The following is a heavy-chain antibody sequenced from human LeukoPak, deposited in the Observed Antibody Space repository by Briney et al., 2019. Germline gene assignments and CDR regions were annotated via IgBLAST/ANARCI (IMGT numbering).Heavy chain of an antibody. D-gene: IGHD5-18*01. CDR1: GGTFSSYA. CDR3: ARDIYYTRGYSYGTFDY. J-gene: IGHJ4*02. Sequence: SVTVSCKASGGTFSSYAISWVRQAPGQGLEWMGGIIPIFGTANYAQKFQGRVTITADESTSTAYMELSSLRSEDTAVYYCARDIYYTRGYSYGTFDYWGRGTLVTVSS. V-gene: IGHV1-69*13. CDR2: IIPIFGTA.